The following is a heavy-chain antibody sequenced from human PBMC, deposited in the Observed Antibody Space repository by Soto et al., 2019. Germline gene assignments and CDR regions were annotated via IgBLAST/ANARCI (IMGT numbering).Heavy chain of an antibody. J-gene: IGHJ3*02. D-gene: IGHD3-3*01. CDR3: ARVYYDFWSGYAFAFDI. CDR2: INSDGSST. V-gene: IGHV3-74*01. Sequence: GGSLRLSCAASGFTFSSYWMHWVRQAPGKGLVWVSRINSDGSSTSYADSVKGRFTISRDNAKNTLYLQMNSLRAEDTAVYYCARVYYDFWSGYAFAFDIWGQGTMVTVSS. CDR1: GFTFSSYW.